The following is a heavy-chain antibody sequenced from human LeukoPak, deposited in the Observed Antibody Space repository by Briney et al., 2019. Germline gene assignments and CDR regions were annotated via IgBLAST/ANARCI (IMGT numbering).Heavy chain of an antibody. CDR1: GGSISSSNW. CDR2: IYHSGST. CDR3: AREWYYCSSTSCYFYYGMDV. V-gene: IGHV4-4*02. Sequence: SGTLSLTCAASGGSISSSNWWSWVRQPPGKGLEWIGEIYHSGSTNYNPSLKSRVTISVDKSKNQFSLKLSSVTAADTAVYYCAREWYYCSSTSCYFYYGMDVWGKGTTVTVSS. J-gene: IGHJ6*04. D-gene: IGHD2-2*01.